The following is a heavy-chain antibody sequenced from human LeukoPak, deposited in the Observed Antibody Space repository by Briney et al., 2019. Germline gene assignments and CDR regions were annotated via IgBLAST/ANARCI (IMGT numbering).Heavy chain of an antibody. D-gene: IGHD3-10*01. J-gene: IGHJ6*03. CDR3: ASGSTDYYYYMDV. CDR1: GFTFSGFA. CDR2: ISSSSSYI. V-gene: IGHV3-21*01. Sequence: GGSLRLSCAASGFTFSGFAMSWVRRTPGKGLEWVSSISSSSSYIYYADSVKGRFTISRDNAKNSLYLQMNSLRAEDTAVYYCASGSTDYYYYMDVWGKGTTVTVSS.